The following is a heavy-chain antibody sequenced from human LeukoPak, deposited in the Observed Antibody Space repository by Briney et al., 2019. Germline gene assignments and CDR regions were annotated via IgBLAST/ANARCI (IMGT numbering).Heavy chain of an antibody. CDR2: ISGSGRTI. CDR3: ARDPENHGSGYPLDY. D-gene: IGHD3-22*01. J-gene: IGHJ4*02. Sequence: GGSLRLSCAASGFTFRSYEMNWVRQSPGKGLEWVSYISGSGRTIYYADSVKGRFTISRDNAKNSLYLQMNSLTAEDTAIYFCARDPENHGSGYPLDYWGQGTLVTVSS. V-gene: IGHV3-48*03. CDR1: GFTFRSYE.